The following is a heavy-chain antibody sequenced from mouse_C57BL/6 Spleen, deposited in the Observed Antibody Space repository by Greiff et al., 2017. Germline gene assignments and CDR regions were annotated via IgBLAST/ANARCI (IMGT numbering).Heavy chain of an antibody. Sequence: VQRVESGGGLVKPGGSLKLSCAASGFTFSDYGMHWVRQAPEKGLEWVAYISSGSSTIYYADTVKGRFTISRDNAKNTLFLQMTSLRSEDTAMYYCARPTTGPWFAYWGQGTLVTVSA. CDR3: ARPTTGPWFAY. CDR1: GFTFSDYG. D-gene: IGHD4-1*02. J-gene: IGHJ3*01. V-gene: IGHV5-17*01. CDR2: ISSGSSTI.